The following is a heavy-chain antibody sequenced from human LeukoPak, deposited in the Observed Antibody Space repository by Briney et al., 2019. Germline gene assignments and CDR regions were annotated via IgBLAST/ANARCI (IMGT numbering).Heavy chain of an antibody. J-gene: IGHJ5*02. V-gene: IGHV3-21*01. Sequence: GGSLRLSCAASGFTFSSYSMNWVRQAPGKGLEWVSSISSSSSYIYCADSVKGRFTISRDNAKNSLYLQMNSLRAEDTAVYYCARELVVVPAAMSPWGQGTLVTVSS. CDR2: ISSSSSYI. CDR1: GFTFSSYS. D-gene: IGHD2-2*01. CDR3: ARELVVVPAAMSP.